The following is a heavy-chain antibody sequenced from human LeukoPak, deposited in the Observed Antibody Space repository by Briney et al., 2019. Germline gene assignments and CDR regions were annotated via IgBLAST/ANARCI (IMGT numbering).Heavy chain of an antibody. V-gene: IGHV4-39*07. D-gene: IGHD3-10*01. Sequence: SSGTLSLTCTVSGGSISSSSYYWGWIRQPPGKGQGRMGSIYCSGSTYYNPSLKSRVTISVDTSKNQFSLNLRSVTAADTAVYYCARGLYYYGSGSYRPYSFDHWGQGTLVTVSS. CDR3: ARGLYYYGSGSYRPYSFDH. J-gene: IGHJ4*02. CDR1: GGSISSSSYY. CDR2: IYCSGST.